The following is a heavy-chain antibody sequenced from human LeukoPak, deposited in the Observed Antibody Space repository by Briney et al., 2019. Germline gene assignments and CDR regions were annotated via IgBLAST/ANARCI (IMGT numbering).Heavy chain of an antibody. V-gene: IGHV5-51*01. CDR2: IYPGASDT. CDR3: ARHRMVGYSYGQPFDY. Sequence: RGESLKISCKGSGYSFTSSWIGWVGQMHGKGLEWMGIIYPGASDTRYSPSFQGQVTISADKSISTAYLQWSSLKASDTAMYYCARHRMVGYSYGQPFDYWGQGTLVTVSS. CDR1: GYSFTSSW. J-gene: IGHJ4*02. D-gene: IGHD5-18*01.